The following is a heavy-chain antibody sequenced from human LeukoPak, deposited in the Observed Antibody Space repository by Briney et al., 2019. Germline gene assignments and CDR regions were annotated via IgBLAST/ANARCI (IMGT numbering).Heavy chain of an antibody. CDR1: RFTFSRYS. D-gene: IGHD2-2*01. CDR3: AKDDVGYCSSTSCRAYFDY. Sequence: GGSLRLSCAASRFTFSRYSMNWVRQAPGKGLEWVSSISSGSSFMYYADSVKGRFTISRDNSKNTLYLQMNSLRAEDTAVYYCAKDDVGYCSSTSCRAYFDYWGQGTQVTVSS. CDR2: ISSGSSFM. J-gene: IGHJ4*02. V-gene: IGHV3-21*01.